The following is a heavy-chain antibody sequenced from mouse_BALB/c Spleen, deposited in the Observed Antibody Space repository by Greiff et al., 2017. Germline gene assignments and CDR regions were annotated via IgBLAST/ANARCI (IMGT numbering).Heavy chain of an antibody. CDR3: AREVRRKYYYAMDY. CDR2: IRNKANGYTT. J-gene: IGHJ4*01. Sequence: EVQGVESGGGLVQPGGSLRLSCATSGFTFTDYYMSWVRQPPGKALEWLGFIRNKANGYTTEYSASVKGRFTISRDNSQSILYLQMNTLRAEDSATYYCAREVRRKYYYAMDYWGQGTSVTVSS. D-gene: IGHD2-14*01. CDR1: GFTFTDYY. V-gene: IGHV7-3*02.